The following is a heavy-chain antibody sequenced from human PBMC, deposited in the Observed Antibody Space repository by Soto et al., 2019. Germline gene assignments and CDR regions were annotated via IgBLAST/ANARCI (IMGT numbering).Heavy chain of an antibody. CDR2: VGAEGVSI. D-gene: IGHD3-22*01. CDR1: GFTFSSYT. CDR3: AKALNVYHSDNNGHYGWRPSDI. Sequence: EVQLLESGGGLVQPGGSLRLSCTSSGFTFSSYTMCWVRQAPGKGLEWVSAVGAEGVSIYYADSVRGRFTTSRDNSKNTLYLEMNSLRAEDTAMYYCAKALNVYHSDNNGHYGWRPSDIWGQGTMVTVSS. J-gene: IGHJ3*02. V-gene: IGHV3-23*01.